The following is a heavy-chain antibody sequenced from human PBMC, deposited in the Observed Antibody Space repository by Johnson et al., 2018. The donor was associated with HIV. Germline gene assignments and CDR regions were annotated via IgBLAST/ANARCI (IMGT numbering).Heavy chain of an antibody. CDR2: IYSGGRT. V-gene: IGHV3-66*01. CDR1: GFTVSSNY. J-gene: IGHJ3*02. Sequence: EVHLVESGGGLVQPGGSLRLSCAASGFTVSSNYMNWVRQAPGKGLEWVSVIYSGGRTYYADSVKGRFTISRDNSKNTLYLQMNSLRAEDTAVYYCARDDILTGYYDAFDIWGQGTMVTVSS. D-gene: IGHD3-9*01. CDR3: ARDDILTGYYDAFDI.